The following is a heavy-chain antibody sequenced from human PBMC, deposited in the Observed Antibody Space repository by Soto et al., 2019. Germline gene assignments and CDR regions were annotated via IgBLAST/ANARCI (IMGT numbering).Heavy chain of an antibody. CDR2: IYLSGSI. J-gene: IGHJ4*02. Sequence: PSEPLSLTCAVSGYSISSGSSWGWIRQPPGRGLEWIGTIYLSGSIYYNPSLKSRVAMSVDTSRNQFSLNLNSVTAADTAVYYCARVNFRNNWHDPHFDYWGLGILVTVSS. CDR3: ARVNFRNNWHDPHFDY. CDR1: GYSISSGSS. V-gene: IGHV4-38-2*01. D-gene: IGHD1-1*01.